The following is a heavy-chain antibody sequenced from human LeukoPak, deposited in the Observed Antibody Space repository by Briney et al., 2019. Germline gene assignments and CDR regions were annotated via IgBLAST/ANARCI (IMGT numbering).Heavy chain of an antibody. CDR2: IIPIFGTA. Sequence: SVKVSCKASGGTFSSYAISWVRQAPGQGLEWMGGIIPIFGTANYAQKFQGRVTITADESTSTAYMELSSLRSEDTAVYHCARAGVYSSSWHLRSVDYYYGMDVWGKGTTVTVSS. D-gene: IGHD6-13*01. J-gene: IGHJ6*04. CDR1: GGTFSSYA. V-gene: IGHV1-69*13. CDR3: ARAGVYSSSWHLRSVDYYYGMDV.